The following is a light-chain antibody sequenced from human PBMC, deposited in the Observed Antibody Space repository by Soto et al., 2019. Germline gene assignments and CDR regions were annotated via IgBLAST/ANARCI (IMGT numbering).Light chain of an antibody. J-gene: IGLJ1*01. V-gene: IGLV2-14*01. Sequence: QSVLTQPASVSGSPGQSITISCTGSGSDIGAYNYVSWYQQHPGKAPKLLIPGVTRRTSAVSSRFSASKSAYTASLTISGLQAEDEANYYCSSFTTSYFYVFGPGTKVTVL. CDR1: GSDIGAYNY. CDR2: GVT. CDR3: SSFTTSYFYV.